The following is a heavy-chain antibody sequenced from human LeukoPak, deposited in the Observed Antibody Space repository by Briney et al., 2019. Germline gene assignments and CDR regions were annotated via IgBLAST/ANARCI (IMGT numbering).Heavy chain of an antibody. D-gene: IGHD2-15*01. CDR3: ARVVVVAATPVWFDP. J-gene: IGHJ5*02. CDR1: GGSISSSNW. Sequence: PSETLSLTCTVSGGSISSSNWWSWVRQPPGKGLEWIGEIYHSGSTNYNPSLKSRVTISVDTSKNQFSLKLSSVTAADTAVYYCARVVVVAATPVWFDPWGQGTLVTVSS. CDR2: IYHSGST. V-gene: IGHV4-4*02.